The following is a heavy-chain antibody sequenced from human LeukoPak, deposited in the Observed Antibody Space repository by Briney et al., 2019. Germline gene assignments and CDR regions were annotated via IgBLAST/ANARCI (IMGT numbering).Heavy chain of an antibody. CDR3: ATPDSSGYYYLY. J-gene: IGHJ4*02. D-gene: IGHD3-22*01. Sequence: SETLSLTCTVSGYSISTGYFWGWIRQTPGKGLEWIGSIYHSGTTYYNPSLKSRVTISVDTSENQFSLKLNSVTAADTAVYYCATPDSSGYYYLYWGQGTLVTVSS. CDR2: IYHSGTT. V-gene: IGHV4-38-2*02. CDR1: GYSISTGYF.